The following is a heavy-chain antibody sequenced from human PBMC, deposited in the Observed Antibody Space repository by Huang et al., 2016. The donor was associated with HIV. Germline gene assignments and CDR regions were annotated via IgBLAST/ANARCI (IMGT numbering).Heavy chain of an antibody. J-gene: IGHJ6*03. CDR3: ARGRGGTHSYFFYSMDV. Sequence: QVQLQESGPGLVQPSQTLSLICTVSGDSISSGAFYWTGIRQSAGGGLPWFGHVYTSGSVRYNGSLSSRVTIALDTSKNQLSLNLRSVTAADTALYFCARGRGGTHSYFFYSMDVWGAGTAVIVSS. CDR1: GDSISSGAFY. D-gene: IGHD1-26*01. CDR2: VYTSGSV. V-gene: IGHV4-61*09.